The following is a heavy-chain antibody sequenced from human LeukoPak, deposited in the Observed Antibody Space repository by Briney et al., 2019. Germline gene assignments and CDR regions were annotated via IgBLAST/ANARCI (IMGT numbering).Heavy chain of an antibody. CDR1: GVTFNTYA. V-gene: IGHV3-23*01. J-gene: IGHJ4*02. CDR3: ARDRPYFDY. CDR2: ISAIDGST. Sequence: GGSLRLSCAASGVTFNTYAMSWVRQAPGKGLEWVSAISAIDGSTYYADSVRGRFTISRDNSKSTLYLQMNSLRAEDTALYYCARDRPYFDYWGQGTLLTVSS.